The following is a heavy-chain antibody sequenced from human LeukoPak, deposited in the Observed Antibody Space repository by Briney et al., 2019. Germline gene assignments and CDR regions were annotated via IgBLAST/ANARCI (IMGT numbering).Heavy chain of an antibody. Sequence: GESLKISCQGSGYIFTTSWIGWVRQMPGKGLEWMGIIYPSDSDTRYSPSFQGQVTISADKSINTAYLQWSSLKASDTAMYYCARPLNSGVDYWGQGTLVTVSS. CDR2: IYPSDSDT. V-gene: IGHV5-51*01. CDR1: GYIFTTSW. J-gene: IGHJ4*02. D-gene: IGHD4-23*01. CDR3: ARPLNSGVDY.